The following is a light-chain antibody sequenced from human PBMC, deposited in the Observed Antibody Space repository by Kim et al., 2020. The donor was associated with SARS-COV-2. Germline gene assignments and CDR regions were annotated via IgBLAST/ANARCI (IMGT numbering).Light chain of an antibody. CDR2: LEGSGSY. J-gene: IGLJ3*02. Sequence: QPVLTQSSSASASLGSSVKLTCTLSSGHSSYIIAWHQQQPGKAPRYLMKLEGSGSYNKGSGVPDRFSGSSSGADRCLTISNLQSEDEADYYFETWDSNIRVFGGGTKLTVL. CDR3: ETWDSNIRV. V-gene: IGLV4-60*03. CDR1: SGHSSYI.